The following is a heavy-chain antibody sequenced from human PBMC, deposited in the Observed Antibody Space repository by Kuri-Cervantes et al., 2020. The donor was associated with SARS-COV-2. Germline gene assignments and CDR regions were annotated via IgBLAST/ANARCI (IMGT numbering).Heavy chain of an antibody. D-gene: IGHD2-15*01. CDR2: FSTSGTNK. CDR3: ARLKSYSTFSYIDV. CDR1: GFTFSSYA. Sequence: GGSLRLSCAASGFTFSSYAMHWVRQAPGKGLEWVSYFSTSGTNKYYTDSVKRRFTISRDNANNSLYLQMDSLRAEDTAVYYYARLKSYSTFSYIDVWGRGTSVTVSS. J-gene: IGHJ6*03. V-gene: IGHV3-48*03.